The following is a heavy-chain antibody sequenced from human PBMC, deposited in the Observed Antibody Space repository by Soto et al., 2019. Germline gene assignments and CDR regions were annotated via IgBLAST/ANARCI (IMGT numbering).Heavy chain of an antibody. J-gene: IGHJ4*02. CDR2: INPSGGNT. D-gene: IGHD2-15*01. CDR3: ARDGDDCSGGSCKAFHY. CDR1: GYTFTSYY. Sequence: GASVKVSCKASGYTFTSYYMHWVRQAPGQGLEWMGIINPSGGNTSYAQKFQGRVTMTRDTSTSTVYMELSSLRSEDTAVYYCARDGDDCSGGSCKAFHYWGQGTLVTVSS. V-gene: IGHV1-46*01.